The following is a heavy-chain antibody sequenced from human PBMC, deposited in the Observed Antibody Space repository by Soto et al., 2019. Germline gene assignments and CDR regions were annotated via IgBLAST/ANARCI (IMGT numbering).Heavy chain of an antibody. D-gene: IGHD2-8*01. CDR3: ARDNDRPQLGGNYYYILDV. CDR2: IMPVFRTP. V-gene: IGHV1-69*12. J-gene: IGHJ6*02. Sequence: QVQLEQSGAEVTKPGSSVKVSCKASGGTFRTAAVSWVRQAPGQGLEWMGGIMPVFRTPDYAQKFHGRVTITADDSTSTAYMELSGLRSDDTAVYYCARDNDRPQLGGNYYYILDVWGQGTTITVSS. CDR1: GGTFRTAA.